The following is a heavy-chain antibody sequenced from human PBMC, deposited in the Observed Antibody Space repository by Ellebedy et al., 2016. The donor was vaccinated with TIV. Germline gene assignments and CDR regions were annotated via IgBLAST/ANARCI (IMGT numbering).Heavy chain of an antibody. Sequence: PGGSLRLSCAASGFTFSDYWVHWVRQAPGKGLVWVSLITSDGSTTTYADSVKGRFTISRDNAKNTLYLQMNSLRAEDTAVYYCARGHASGNLKDAFDIWGQGTMVTVSS. J-gene: IGHJ3*02. CDR1: GFTFSDYW. D-gene: IGHD2-15*01. V-gene: IGHV3-74*01. CDR3: ARGHASGNLKDAFDI. CDR2: ITSDGSTT.